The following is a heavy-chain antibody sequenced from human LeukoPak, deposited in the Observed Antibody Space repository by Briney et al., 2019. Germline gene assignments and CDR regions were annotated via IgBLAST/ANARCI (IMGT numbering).Heavy chain of an antibody. Sequence: KPSGTLSLTCTVSGASIRSYYWTWIRQPAGKGLEWPGRIYTSGSSKYNPSLKSRVTMSLDTSKNQFSLKLFSVTAADTAVYYCARAFGGDTDYWGQGTLVTVSS. V-gene: IGHV4-4*07. CDR1: GASIRSYY. D-gene: IGHD3-10*01. CDR2: IYTSGSS. J-gene: IGHJ4*02. CDR3: ARAFGGDTDY.